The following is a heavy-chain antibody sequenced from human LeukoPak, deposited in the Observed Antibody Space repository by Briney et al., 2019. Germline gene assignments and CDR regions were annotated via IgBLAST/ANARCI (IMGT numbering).Heavy chain of an antibody. CDR2: INPNSGGT. D-gene: IGHD1-26*01. V-gene: IGHV1-2*02. CDR1: GYTSTSYY. J-gene: IGHJ4*02. Sequence: GASVKVSCKAAGYTSTSYYMHWVRQAPGQGLEWMGWINPNSGGTNYAQKFQGRVTMTRDTSISTAYMELSRLRSDDTAVYYCARERLYSWSYSCGYWGQGTLVTVSS. CDR3: ARERLYSWSYSCGY.